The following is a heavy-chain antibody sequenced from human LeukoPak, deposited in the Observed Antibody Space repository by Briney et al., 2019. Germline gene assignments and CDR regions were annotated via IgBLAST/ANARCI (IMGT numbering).Heavy chain of an antibody. V-gene: IGHV4-61*02. CDR2: VSGSGTT. J-gene: IGHJ4*02. CDR3: ARGIPGIPASEIPL. Sequence: SQTLSLTCTVSGGSISSGNFLWSWIRQPAEKGLEWLGRVSGSGTTYYDPSLEDRITISLDTSRNQFSLHLSSVPAADTAVYYCARGIPGIPASEIPLWGQGTLVSVSS. D-gene: IGHD6-13*01. CDR1: GGSISSGNFL.